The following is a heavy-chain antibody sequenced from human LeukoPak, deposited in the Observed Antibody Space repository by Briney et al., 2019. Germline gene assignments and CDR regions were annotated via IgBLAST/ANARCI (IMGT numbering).Heavy chain of an antibody. V-gene: IGHV4-31*03. CDR2: IYYSGST. D-gene: IGHD3-9*01. Sequence: PSQTLSLTCTVSGGSISSGGYYWSWIRQHPGKGLEWIEYIYYSGSTYYNPSLKSRVTISVDTSKNQFSLKLSSVTAADTAVYYCARSPLQALRYFGWLSPEYWYFDLWGRGTLVTVSS. J-gene: IGHJ2*01. CDR3: ARSPLQALRYFGWLSPEYWYFDL. CDR1: GGSISSGGYY.